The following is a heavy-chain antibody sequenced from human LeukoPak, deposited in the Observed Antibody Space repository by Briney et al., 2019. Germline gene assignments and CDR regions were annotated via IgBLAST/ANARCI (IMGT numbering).Heavy chain of an antibody. D-gene: IGHD6-19*01. CDR2: ISTYNGNT. Sequence: ASVKVSCKASGYTFTSYGINWVRQAPGQGLEWMGWISTYNGNTNYAQNLQGRVTMTTDTSTSTAYMELRSQRSDDTAVYYCARDQIPNSSGWFQFDYWGQGTLVTVSS. CDR3: ARDQIPNSSGWFQFDY. V-gene: IGHV1-18*01. CDR1: GYTFTSYG. J-gene: IGHJ4*02.